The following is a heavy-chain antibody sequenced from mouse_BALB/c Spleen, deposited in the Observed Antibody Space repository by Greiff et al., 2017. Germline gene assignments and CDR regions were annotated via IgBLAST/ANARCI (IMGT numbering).Heavy chain of an antibody. D-gene: IGHD2-4*01. V-gene: IGHV1-80*01. CDR1: GYAFSSYW. J-gene: IGHJ2*01. Sequence: QVQLQQSGAELVRPGSSVKISCKASGYAFSSYWMNWVKQRPGQGLEWIGQIYPGDGDTNYNGKFKGKATLTADKSSSTAYMQLSSLTSEDSAVYFCARRNYDYDGYFDYWGQGTTLTVSS. CDR2: IYPGDGDT. CDR3: ARRNYDYDGYFDY.